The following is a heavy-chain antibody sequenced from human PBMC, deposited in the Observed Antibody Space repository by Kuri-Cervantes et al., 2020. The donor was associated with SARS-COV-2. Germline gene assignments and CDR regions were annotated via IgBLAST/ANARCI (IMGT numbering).Heavy chain of an antibody. Sequence: ASVKVSCKASGYTFTGYYMHWVRQAPGQGLEWMGWINPNSGGTNYAQKFQGRVTMTRDTSISTAYMELSRLRSDDTAVYYCARVPVGGYLKSYFDYWGQGTRVTVSS. CDR2: INPNSGGT. J-gene: IGHJ4*02. D-gene: IGHD6-19*01. CDR3: ARVPVGGYLKSYFDY. CDR1: GYTFTGYY. V-gene: IGHV1-2*02.